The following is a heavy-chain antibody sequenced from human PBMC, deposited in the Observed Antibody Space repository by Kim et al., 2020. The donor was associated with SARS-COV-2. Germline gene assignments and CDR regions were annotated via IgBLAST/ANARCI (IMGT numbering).Heavy chain of an antibody. CDR1: GGSISGGNYY. Sequence: SETLSLTCTVSGGSISGGNYYWSWIRQSPAKGLEWIGYIYYSGSTYYNPSLKSRLTISLDTSENQFSLKLSSVTAADTAVYYCATFAYGDYAGDYDMSVWGQGTTVTVSS. CDR3: ATFAYGDYAGDYDMSV. V-gene: IGHV4-30-4*01. CDR2: IYYSGST. D-gene: IGHD4-17*01. J-gene: IGHJ6*02.